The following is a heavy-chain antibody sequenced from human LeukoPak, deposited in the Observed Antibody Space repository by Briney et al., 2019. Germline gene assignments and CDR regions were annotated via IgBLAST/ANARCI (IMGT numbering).Heavy chain of an antibody. Sequence: GGSLRLSCAASGFTFDDYAMHWVRQAPGKGLEWVSLISGDGGSIYYADSVKGRFTISRDNSKNSLYLQMNSLRTEDTALYYCAKVGILTGYWTFDYWGQGTLVTVSS. CDR1: GFTFDDYA. CDR3: AKVGILTGYWTFDY. D-gene: IGHD3-9*01. J-gene: IGHJ4*02. CDR2: ISGDGGSI. V-gene: IGHV3-43*02.